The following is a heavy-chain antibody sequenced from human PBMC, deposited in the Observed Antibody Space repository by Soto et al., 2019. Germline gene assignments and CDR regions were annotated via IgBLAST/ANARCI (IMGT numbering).Heavy chain of an antibody. D-gene: IGHD1-1*01. V-gene: IGHV3-30-3*01. Sequence: GGSLRLSCVASGFNFGTYAIHWVRQAPGKGLQWVALIEYDGINTYYADSVKGRFTISRDNSKNTLHLQMNSLRPEDTGVYFCARVTPGNNLYYFSGLDVWGQGTSVTVSS. CDR3: ARVTPGNNLYYFSGLDV. CDR1: GFNFGTYA. J-gene: IGHJ6*02. CDR2: IEYDGINT.